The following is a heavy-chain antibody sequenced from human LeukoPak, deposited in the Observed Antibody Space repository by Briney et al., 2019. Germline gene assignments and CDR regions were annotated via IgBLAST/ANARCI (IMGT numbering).Heavy chain of an antibody. J-gene: IGHJ4*02. Sequence: ASVKVSCKVSGYTLTELSMHWVRQAPGKGLEWMGGFDPEDGETIYAQKFQGRVTMTEDTSTDTAYTELSSLRSEDTAVYYCATLYSGYDYFRGWGQGTLVTVSS. CDR3: ATLYSGYDYFRG. D-gene: IGHD5-12*01. CDR1: GYTLTELS. V-gene: IGHV1-24*01. CDR2: FDPEDGET.